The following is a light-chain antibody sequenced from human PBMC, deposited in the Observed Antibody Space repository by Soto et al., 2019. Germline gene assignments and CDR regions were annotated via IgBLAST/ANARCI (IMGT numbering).Light chain of an antibody. V-gene: IGKV1-39*01. Sequence: DIQMSQSPSSLSASVGDRVTITCRASQSISSYLNWYQQKPGKAPKLLIYAASSLQSGVPSRFSGSGSGTDFTLTISSLQPEDFATYYCQHSYSTPPWTVGQGTKVDIK. J-gene: IGKJ1*01. CDR1: QSISSY. CDR2: AAS. CDR3: QHSYSTPPWT.